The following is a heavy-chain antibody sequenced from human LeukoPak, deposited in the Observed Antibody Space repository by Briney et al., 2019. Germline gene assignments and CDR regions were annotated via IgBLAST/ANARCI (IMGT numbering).Heavy chain of an antibody. J-gene: IGHJ4*02. D-gene: IGHD1-26*01. CDR1: GYTFDDYG. CDR2: INWYGGST. Sequence: GGSLRLSCAASGYTFDDYGMSWVRQAPGKGLEWVSGINWYGGSTGYADSVKGRFTISRDNAKNSLYLQMNSLRAEDTALYYCARDGSYYALDYWGQGTLVTVSS. V-gene: IGHV3-20*04. CDR3: ARDGSYYALDY.